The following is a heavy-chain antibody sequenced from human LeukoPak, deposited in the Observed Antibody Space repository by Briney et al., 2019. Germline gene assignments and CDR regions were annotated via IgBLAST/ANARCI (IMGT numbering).Heavy chain of an antibody. CDR3: ARSIVGSYDY. J-gene: IGHJ4*02. CDR1: GFTFISYA. CDR2: ISNDGTNK. D-gene: IGHD1-26*01. V-gene: IGHV3-30*03. Sequence: AGGSLRLSCAASGFTFISYAMHWVRQAPGKGLEWVAVISNDGTNKYYADSVKGRFTISRDNSKNTLYLQMNSLRPEDTALYYCARSIVGSYDYWGQGTLVTVSS.